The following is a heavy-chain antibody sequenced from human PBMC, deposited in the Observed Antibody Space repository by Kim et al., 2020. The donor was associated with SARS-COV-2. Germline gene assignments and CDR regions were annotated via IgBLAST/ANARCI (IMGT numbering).Heavy chain of an antibody. J-gene: IGHJ6*02. CDR1: GFTFSSYS. V-gene: IGHV3-21*01. D-gene: IGHD2-2*01. CDR3: AREDIVVVPTTLGIRYYYYGMDV. CDR2: ISSSSSYI. Sequence: GGSLRLSCAASGFTFSSYSMNWVRQAPGKGLEWVSSISSSSSYIYYADSVKGRFTISRDNAKNSLYLQMNSLRAEDTAVYYCAREDIVVVPTTLGIRYYYYGMDVWGQGTTVTVSS.